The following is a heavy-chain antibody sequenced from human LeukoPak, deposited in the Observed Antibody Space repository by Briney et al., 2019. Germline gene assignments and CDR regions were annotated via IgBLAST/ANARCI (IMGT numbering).Heavy chain of an antibody. CDR1: GFTFSTYS. D-gene: IGHD5-18*01. Sequence: GGSLRLSCAASGFTFSTYSMNWVRQAPGMGLEWVSGISGSGNNAYYADSVKGRFTIPRDNSKNTLYLQMNSLRAEDTAVYYCAKDLQRWIQLPDYWGQGTLVTVSS. CDR2: ISGSGNNA. V-gene: IGHV3-23*01. CDR3: AKDLQRWIQLPDY. J-gene: IGHJ4*02.